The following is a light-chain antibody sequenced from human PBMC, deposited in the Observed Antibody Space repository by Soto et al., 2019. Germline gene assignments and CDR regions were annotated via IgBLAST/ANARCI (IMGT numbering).Light chain of an antibody. CDR1: QSVSRNY. Sequence: EIVLTRSPGTLSLSPGERATLSCRASQSVSRNYLAWYQQKPGQAPRLLIYGASSRATGIPDRFSGSGSGTDFTLTISRLEPEDSAVYYCQQYDSFPQTFGQGTKVEIK. CDR3: QQYDSFPQT. CDR2: GAS. V-gene: IGKV3-20*01. J-gene: IGKJ1*01.